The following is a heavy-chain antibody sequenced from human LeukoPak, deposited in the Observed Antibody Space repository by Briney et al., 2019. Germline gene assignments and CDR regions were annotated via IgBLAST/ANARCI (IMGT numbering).Heavy chain of an antibody. J-gene: IGHJ4*02. V-gene: IGHV3-48*03. CDR2: ISSSGSTI. Sequence: GGSLRLSYAASGFTFSSHEMNWVRQAPGKGLEWVSYISSSGSTIYYADSVKGRFTISRDNSKNTLYLQMNSLTAEDTAIYYCAKATGTLGNWGQGTLVTVSS. CDR3: AKATGTLGN. CDR1: GFTFSSHE. D-gene: IGHD1-1*01.